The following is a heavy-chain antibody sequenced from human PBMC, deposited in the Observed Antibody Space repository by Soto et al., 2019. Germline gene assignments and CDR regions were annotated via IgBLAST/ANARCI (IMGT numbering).Heavy chain of an antibody. J-gene: IGHJ3*02. CDR3: ARVWGGAFDI. Sequence: SETLSLTCVVSGASLSSYYWSWIRQPPGKGLEWIGYIYYSGSTNYNPSLKSRVTISVDTSKNQFSLKLSSVTAADTAVYYCARVWGGAFDIWGQGTMVTVSS. CDR2: IYYSGST. V-gene: IGHV4-59*01. D-gene: IGHD3-10*01. CDR1: GASLSSYY.